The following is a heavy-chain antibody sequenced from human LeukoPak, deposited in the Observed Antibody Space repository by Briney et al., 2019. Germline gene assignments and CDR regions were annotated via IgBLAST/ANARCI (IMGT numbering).Heavy chain of an antibody. CDR1: GYTFTGYY. J-gene: IGHJ4*02. CDR3: ASLYGSGSYYGGDFDY. CDR2: INPNSGGT. D-gene: IGHD3-10*01. Sequence: ASVKVSCKASGYTFTGYYMRWVRQAPGQGLEWMGRINPNSGGTNYAQKFQGRVTMTRDTSISTAYMELSRLRSDDTAVYYCASLYGSGSYYGGDFDYWGQGTLVTVSS. V-gene: IGHV1-2*06.